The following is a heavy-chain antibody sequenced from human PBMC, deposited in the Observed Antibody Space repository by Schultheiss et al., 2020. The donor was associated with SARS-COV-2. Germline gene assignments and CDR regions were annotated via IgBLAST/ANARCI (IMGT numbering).Heavy chain of an antibody. D-gene: IGHD6-6*01. V-gene: IGHV3-53*04. CDR2: IYSGGST. CDR3: ARVRGEGSSSVDA. J-gene: IGHJ5*02. Sequence: GGSLRLSCAASGFTVSSNYMSWVRQAPGKGLEWVSVIYSGGSTYYADSVKGRFTISRHNSKNTLYLQMNSLRAVDTAVYYCARVRGEGSSSVDAWGQGTLVTVSS. CDR1: GFTVSSNY.